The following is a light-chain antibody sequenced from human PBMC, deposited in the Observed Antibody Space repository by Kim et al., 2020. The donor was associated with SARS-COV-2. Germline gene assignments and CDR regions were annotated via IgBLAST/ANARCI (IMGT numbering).Light chain of an antibody. J-gene: IGKJ1*01. CDR2: GAS. CDR1: HSISSN. V-gene: IGKV3-15*01. Sequence: VSPGEIATLSCRASHSISSNLAWYQQKPGQAPRLLIYGASTRATGFPARFSGTGSGTEFTLTISSLQSEDYAVYYCQQYNNWPPWTFGQGTKLEIK. CDR3: QQYNNWPPWT.